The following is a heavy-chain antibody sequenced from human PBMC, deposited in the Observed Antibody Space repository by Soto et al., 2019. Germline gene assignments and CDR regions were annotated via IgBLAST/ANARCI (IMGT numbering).Heavy chain of an antibody. Sequence: PSETLSLTCTVSGGSISSSSYYWGWIRQPPGKGLEWIGSIYYSGSTYYNPSLKSRVTISVDTSKNQFSLKLSSVTAADTAVYYCASPPAYCSSTSCYGFDYWGQGTLVTVSS. D-gene: IGHD2-2*01. CDR2: IYYSGST. CDR3: ASPPAYCSSTSCYGFDY. V-gene: IGHV4-39*01. CDR1: GGSISSSSYY. J-gene: IGHJ4*02.